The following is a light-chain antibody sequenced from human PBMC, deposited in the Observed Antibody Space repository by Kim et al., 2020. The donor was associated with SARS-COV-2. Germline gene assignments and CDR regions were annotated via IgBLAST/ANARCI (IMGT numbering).Light chain of an antibody. Sequence: SSELTQDPAVSVALGQTVRITCQGDSLRSHYASWYQLKPRQAPVLVIYGKNNRPSGIPDRFSGSSSGDTASLTITGAQAEDEAEYYCNSRDGSDNSFVFATGTKVTVL. CDR3: NSRDGSDNSFV. J-gene: IGLJ1*01. CDR2: GKN. CDR1: SLRSHY. V-gene: IGLV3-19*01.